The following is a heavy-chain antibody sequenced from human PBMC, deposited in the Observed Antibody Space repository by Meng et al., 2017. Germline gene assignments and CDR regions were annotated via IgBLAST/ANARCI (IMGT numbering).Heavy chain of an antibody. Sequence: QLQQSGPGLMKPSQTLSPPCAISGDTVASDSAAWNWIRQSPSRGLEWLERTYYRSKWYNDIAVSVKSRIIITPDTSKNHFSLKLNSVTPEDTAVYYCASGWSMFQTWGQGTLVTVSS. V-gene: IGHV6-1*01. D-gene: IGHD3-10*02. J-gene: IGHJ4*02. CDR2: TYYRSKWYN. CDR3: ASGWSMFQT. CDR1: GDTVASDSAA.